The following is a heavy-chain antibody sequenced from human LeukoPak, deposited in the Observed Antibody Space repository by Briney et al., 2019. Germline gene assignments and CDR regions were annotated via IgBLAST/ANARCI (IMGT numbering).Heavy chain of an antibody. J-gene: IGHJ3*02. Sequence: GGSLRLSCAASGFTFSNYAMSWFRQAPGEGLEWVSGISGSGGSTYYAVSVRGRFTISRDNSKNTLYLQMNSLRAEDTAVYYCASNRNYYDSSACLPHDAFDIWGQGTMVTVSS. CDR2: ISGSGGST. CDR3: ASNRNYYDSSACLPHDAFDI. V-gene: IGHV3-23*01. D-gene: IGHD3-22*01. CDR1: GFTFSNYA.